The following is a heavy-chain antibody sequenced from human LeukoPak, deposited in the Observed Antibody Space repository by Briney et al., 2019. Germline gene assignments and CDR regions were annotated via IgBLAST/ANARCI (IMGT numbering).Heavy chain of an antibody. CDR3: ARGKDSYDSSSFFDY. Sequence: KPSETLSLTCTVSGGSISSYYWSCIRQPPGKGLEWSGYIYYSGSTNYNPSLKGRVTISVDTSKNRFSLKLSSVTAADTAVYYCARGKDSYDSSSFFDYWGQGTLVTVSS. CDR1: GGSISSYY. D-gene: IGHD3-22*01. V-gene: IGHV4-59*01. J-gene: IGHJ4*02. CDR2: IYYSGST.